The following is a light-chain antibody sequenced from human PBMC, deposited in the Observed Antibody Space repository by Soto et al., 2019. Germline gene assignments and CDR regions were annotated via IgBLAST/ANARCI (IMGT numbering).Light chain of an antibody. CDR1: SSDVGSYNL. V-gene: IGLV2-23*02. CDR3: CSYAGSTTFYV. CDR2: EVS. Sequence: QSVLAERGLVSGSRCRSLPFPCTGNSSDVGSYNLVSWFQHHPGKVPKLMIYEVSKRPSGDSNRFSGSKSGNTASLTISGLQAEDEADYHCCSYAGSTTFYVFGTGTKVTVL. J-gene: IGLJ1*01.